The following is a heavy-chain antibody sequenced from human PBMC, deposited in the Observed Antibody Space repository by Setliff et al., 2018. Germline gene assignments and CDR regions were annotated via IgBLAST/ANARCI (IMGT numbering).Heavy chain of an antibody. CDR2: INHSGTT. D-gene: IGHD6-6*01. V-gene: IGHV4-34*01. Sequence: GSLRLSCAASGFTFSTYWMSWIRQAPGKGLEWIGEINHSGTTNYTPSLKSRVTISIDTSKNQFSLNMRSVTAADTAIYYCARGRNIAARLFDSWGQGTRVTVSS. CDR1: GFTFSTYW. CDR3: ARGRNIAARLFDS. J-gene: IGHJ4*02.